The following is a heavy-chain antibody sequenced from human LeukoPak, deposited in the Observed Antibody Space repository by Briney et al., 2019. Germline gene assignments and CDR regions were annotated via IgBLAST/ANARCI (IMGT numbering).Heavy chain of an antibody. Sequence: SVKVPCKASGGTFSSYAISWVRQAPGQGLEWMGGIIPIFGTANYAQKFQGRVTITTDESTSTAYMELSSLRSEDTAVYYCARDSVNLGIAAAGNDYWGQGTLVTVSS. CDR3: ARDSVNLGIAAAGNDY. V-gene: IGHV1-69*05. J-gene: IGHJ4*02. D-gene: IGHD6-13*01. CDR2: IIPIFGTA. CDR1: GGTFSSYA.